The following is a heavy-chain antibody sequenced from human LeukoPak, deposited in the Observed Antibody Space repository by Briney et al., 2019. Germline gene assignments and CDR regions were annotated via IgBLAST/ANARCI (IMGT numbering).Heavy chain of an antibody. CDR3: ARGLRNYGNDY. Sequence: SETLSLTCAVYGGSFSGYYWSWIRQPPGKGLEWIGGINHSGITNYNPSLKSGVTISVDTSKNQFSLNLSSGPAANTAVYYCARGLRNYGNDYWGQRTLVTVS. D-gene: IGHD4-17*01. CDR2: INHSGIT. CDR1: GGSFSGYY. J-gene: IGHJ4*02. V-gene: IGHV4-34*01.